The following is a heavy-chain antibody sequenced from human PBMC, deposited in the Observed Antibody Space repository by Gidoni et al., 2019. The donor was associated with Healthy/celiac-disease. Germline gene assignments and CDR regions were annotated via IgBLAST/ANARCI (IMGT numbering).Heavy chain of an antibody. Sequence: QVQLVESGGGVVQPGRSLRLSCAASGFTFSSYGMHWVRQAPGKGLEWVAVIWYDGSNKYYADSVKGRFTISRDNSKNTLYLQMNSLRAEDTAVYYCARDLNYYGSGSSHRVPYGMDVWGQGTTVTVSS. J-gene: IGHJ6*02. D-gene: IGHD3-10*01. CDR2: IWYDGSNK. V-gene: IGHV3-33*01. CDR3: ARDLNYYGSGSSHRVPYGMDV. CDR1: GFTFSSYG.